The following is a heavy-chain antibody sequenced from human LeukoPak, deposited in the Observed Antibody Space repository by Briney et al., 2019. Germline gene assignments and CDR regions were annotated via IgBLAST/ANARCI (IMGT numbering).Heavy chain of an antibody. CDR1: GGTFSSYA. CDR3: ASAFIAAAGTVSFDY. Sequence: GSSVKVSCKASGGTFSSYAISWVRQVPGQGLEWMGGIIPIFGTANYAQKFQGRVTITADESTSTAYMELSSLRSEDTAVYYCASAFIAAAGTVSFDYWGQGTLVTVSS. D-gene: IGHD6-13*01. V-gene: IGHV1-69*01. CDR2: IIPIFGTA. J-gene: IGHJ4*02.